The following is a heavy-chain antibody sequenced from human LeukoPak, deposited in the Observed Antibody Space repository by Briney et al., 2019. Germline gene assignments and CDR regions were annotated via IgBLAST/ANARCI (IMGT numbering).Heavy chain of an antibody. J-gene: IGHJ3*02. Sequence: SVKVSCKTSGVTFSSYPISWVRQAPGQGHVWMGGIIPVFGIVNYAQKFQGRVTITADKSTSTAYMELSSLRSEDTAVYYCARVTVAGPGTFDIWGQGTMITVSS. CDR1: GVTFSSYP. CDR3: ARVTVAGPGTFDI. CDR2: IIPVFGIV. D-gene: IGHD6-19*01. V-gene: IGHV1-69*10.